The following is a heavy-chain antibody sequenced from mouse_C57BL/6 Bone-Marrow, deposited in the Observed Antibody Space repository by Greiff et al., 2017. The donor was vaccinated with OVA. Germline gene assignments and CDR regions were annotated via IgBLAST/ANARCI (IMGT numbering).Heavy chain of an antibody. Sequence: DVMLVESGGGLVQPKGSLKLSCAASGFSFNTYAMNWVRQAPGKGLEWVARIRSKSNNYATYYADSVKDRFTISRDDSESMLYLQMNNLKTEDTAMYYCVRQRYYYGSPYYFDYWGQGTTLTVSS. CDR2: IRSKSNNYAT. J-gene: IGHJ2*01. CDR3: VRQRYYYGSPYYFDY. V-gene: IGHV10-1*01. CDR1: GFSFNTYA. D-gene: IGHD1-1*01.